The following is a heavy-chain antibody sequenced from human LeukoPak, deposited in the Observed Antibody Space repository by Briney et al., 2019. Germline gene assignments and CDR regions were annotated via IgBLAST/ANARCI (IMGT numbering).Heavy chain of an antibody. CDR1: GFTVSDNY. Sequence: GGSLRLSCAASGFTVSDNYMSWVRQAPGKGLEWVSVMYSRGGTYYANSVKGRFTFSRDISKNTLYLQMNCLRVEDTAMYYCARDAPQVPAAGVLASWGQGTLVIVSS. CDR3: ARDAPQVPAAGVLAS. D-gene: IGHD6-13*01. J-gene: IGHJ5*02. CDR2: MYSRGGT. V-gene: IGHV3-53*01.